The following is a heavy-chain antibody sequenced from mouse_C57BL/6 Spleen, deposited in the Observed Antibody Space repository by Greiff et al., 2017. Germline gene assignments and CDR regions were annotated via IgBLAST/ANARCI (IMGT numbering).Heavy chain of an antibody. CDR2: IYPGSGST. Sequence: QVQLQQPGAELVKPGASVKMSCKASGYTFTSYWITWVKQRPGQGLEWIGDIYPGSGSTNYNEKFKSKATLTVDTSSSTAYMQLSSLTSEDAAVYYCAREPFYYYGSSYGDDWGTGTTLTVSS. CDR1: GYTFTSYW. V-gene: IGHV1-55*01. D-gene: IGHD1-1*01. CDR3: AREPFYYYGSSYGDD. J-gene: IGHJ2*01.